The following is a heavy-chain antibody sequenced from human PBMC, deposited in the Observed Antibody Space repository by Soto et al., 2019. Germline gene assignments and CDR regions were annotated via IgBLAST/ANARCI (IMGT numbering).Heavy chain of an antibody. V-gene: IGHV5-10-1*01. CDR3: TREEYNWNWFDP. Sequence: PGESLKISCKGSGYSFDSHWISCLRQMPGKGPEWMGRIDPSGSYTNYSPSFQGHVTISADPSISSAYLQWSSLKASDTAMYFCTREEYNWNWFDPWGQGTMVTVSS. J-gene: IGHJ5*01. CDR1: GYSFDSHW. D-gene: IGHD1-20*01. CDR2: IDPSGSYT.